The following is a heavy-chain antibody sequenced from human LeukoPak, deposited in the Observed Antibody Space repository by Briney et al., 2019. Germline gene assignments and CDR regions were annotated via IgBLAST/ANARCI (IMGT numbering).Heavy chain of an antibody. CDR3: AKQRAGSAWFTLDF. J-gene: IGHJ4*02. V-gene: IGHV3-23*01. D-gene: IGHD6-19*01. CDR2: ISGSGGST. CDR1: GFTFSSYA. Sequence: GGSLRLSCAASGFTFSSYAMSWVRQAPGKGLEWVSAISGSGGSTYYANSVKGRFTISRDNSKNTLYLQMSSLRAGDTALYYCAKQRAGSAWFTLDFWGPGTLVAVSS.